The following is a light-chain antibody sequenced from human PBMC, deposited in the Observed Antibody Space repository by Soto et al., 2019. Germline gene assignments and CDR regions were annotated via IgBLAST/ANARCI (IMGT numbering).Light chain of an antibody. CDR1: QSVSNY. Sequence: EIVLTQSPATLSLSPGERATLSCRTSQSVSNYLAWYQQKHGQAPRLLIYDAFNRATGIPARFSGSGSGTDFTLTISSLEPEDSAVYYCQQRSVWVTFGGGTKVEIK. CDR2: DAF. V-gene: IGKV3-11*01. CDR3: QQRSVWVT. J-gene: IGKJ4*01.